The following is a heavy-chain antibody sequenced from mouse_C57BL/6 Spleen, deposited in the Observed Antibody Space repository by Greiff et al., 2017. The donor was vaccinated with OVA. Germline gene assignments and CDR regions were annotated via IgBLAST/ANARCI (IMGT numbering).Heavy chain of an antibody. J-gene: IGHJ2*01. CDR1: GYTFTSYW. D-gene: IGHD2-3*01. CDR3: ARGGGYYPYYFDY. CDR2: IYPGSGST. V-gene: IGHV1-55*01. Sequence: QVQLQQPGAELVKPGASVKMSCKASGYTFTSYWITWVKQRPGQGLEWIGDIYPGSGSTNYNEKFKSKATLTVDTSSSTAYMRLSSLTSEDSAVYYCARGGGYYPYYFDYWGQGTTLTVSS.